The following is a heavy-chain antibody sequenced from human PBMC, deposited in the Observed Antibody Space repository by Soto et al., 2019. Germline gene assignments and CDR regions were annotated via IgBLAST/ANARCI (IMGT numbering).Heavy chain of an antibody. D-gene: IGHD1-26*01. V-gene: IGHV1-18*04. Sequence: AAVKVSCKASGYTFTSYCISWVRQAPGQGLEWMGWISAYNGNTNYAQKLQGRVTMTTDTSTSTAYMELRSLRSDDTAVYYCARMVPWELGFWFDPCGQGTLVIVSS. CDR1: GYTFTSYC. CDR2: ISAYNGNT. J-gene: IGHJ5*02. CDR3: ARMVPWELGFWFDP.